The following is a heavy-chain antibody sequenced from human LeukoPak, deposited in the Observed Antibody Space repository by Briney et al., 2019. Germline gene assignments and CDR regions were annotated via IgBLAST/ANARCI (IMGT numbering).Heavy chain of an antibody. V-gene: IGHV1-69*13. J-gene: IGHJ6*02. CDR2: IIPIFGTA. D-gene: IGHD1-14*01. CDR3: ARSRTPGGYYGMDV. Sequence: SVKVSCKASGGTFSSYAISWVRQAPGQGLEWMGGIIPIFGTANYAQKFQGRVTITADESTSTAYTELSSLRSEDTAVYYCARSRTPGGYYGMDVWGQGTTVTVSS. CDR1: GGTFSSYA.